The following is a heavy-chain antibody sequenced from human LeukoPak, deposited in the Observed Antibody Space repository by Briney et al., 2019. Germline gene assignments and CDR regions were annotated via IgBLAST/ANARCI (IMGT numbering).Heavy chain of an antibody. V-gene: IGHV4-39*07. J-gene: IGHJ5*02. Sequence: SETLSLTCTVSGGSINTDSYYWGWVRQPPGKGLEWIGSIYYSGGTWYNPSLKSRVTISVDTSKNQFSLKLSSVTAADTAIYYCARGLIVVVVAATSQWFDPWGQGTLVTVSS. CDR1: GGSINTDSYY. CDR3: ARGLIVVVVAATSQWFDP. D-gene: IGHD2-15*01. CDR2: IYYSGGT.